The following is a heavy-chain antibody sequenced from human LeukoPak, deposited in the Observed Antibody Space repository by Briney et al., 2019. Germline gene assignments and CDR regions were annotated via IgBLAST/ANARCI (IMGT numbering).Heavy chain of an antibody. CDR2: ISAYNGNT. J-gene: IGHJ4*02. D-gene: IGHD3-9*01. CDR3: ARRYYDIVTGYYDY. CDR1: GYTFTSYG. V-gene: IGHV1-18*04. Sequence: ASVKVSCKASGYTFTSYGISWVRQAPGQGLEWMGLISAYNGNTNYAQKLQGRVTMTTDTSTSTVYMELRSLRSDDTAVYYCARRYYDIVTGYYDYWGQGTLVTGSS.